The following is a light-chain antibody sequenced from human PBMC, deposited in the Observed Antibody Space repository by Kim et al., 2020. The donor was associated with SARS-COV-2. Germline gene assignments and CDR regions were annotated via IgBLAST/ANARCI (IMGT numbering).Light chain of an antibody. CDR2: DAS. CDR3: QKHNSAPHT. J-gene: IGKJ2*01. V-gene: IGKV1-27*01. CDR1: QGIRNS. Sequence: DIQMTQSPSSLSASVGDRVTITCRASQGIRNSLAWYQQKPGKVPKLLIYDASTLQSGVPSRFSGSGSGTDFTLTISSLQPEDVATYYCQKHNSAPHTFGQGTKLEI.